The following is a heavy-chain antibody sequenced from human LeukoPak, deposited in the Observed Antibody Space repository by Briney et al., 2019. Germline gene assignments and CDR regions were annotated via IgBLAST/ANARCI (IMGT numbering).Heavy chain of an antibody. D-gene: IGHD1-26*01. V-gene: IGHV3-30*04. J-gene: IGHJ5*02. CDR2: ISYDGSNK. CDR1: GFTFSSYA. CDR3: ARVMYSKSYRWFDI. Sequence: GGSLRLSCAASGFTFSSYAMHWVRQAPGKGLEWVAVISYDGSNKYYADSVKGRFTISRDNSKNTLYLQMNSLRVEDTAIYYCARVMYSKSYRWFDIWGQGTQVTVST.